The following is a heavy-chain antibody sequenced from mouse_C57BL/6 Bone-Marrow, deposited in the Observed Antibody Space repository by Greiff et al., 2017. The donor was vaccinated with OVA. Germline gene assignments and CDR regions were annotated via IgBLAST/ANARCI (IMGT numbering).Heavy chain of an antibody. CDR3: VYYGNYWFAY. CDR1: GYTFTSYW. Sequence: VQLQQPGAELVKPGASVKLSCKASGYTFTSYWMHWVKQRPGQGLEWIGMIHPNSGSTNYNEKFKSKATLTVDKSSITAYMRLSSLTSEDSAVYYCVYYGNYWFAYWGQGTLVTVSA. V-gene: IGHV1-64*01. D-gene: IGHD2-1*01. CDR2: IHPNSGST. J-gene: IGHJ3*01.